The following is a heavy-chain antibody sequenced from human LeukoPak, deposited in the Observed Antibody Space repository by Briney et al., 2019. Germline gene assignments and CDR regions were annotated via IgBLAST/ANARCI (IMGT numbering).Heavy chain of an antibody. CDR1: GGSFSGYY. CDR2: INHSGST. CDR3: ASGAYYYGSGSYYTRLFDY. D-gene: IGHD3-10*01. V-gene: IGHV4-34*01. J-gene: IGHJ4*02. Sequence: SETLSLTCAVYGGSFSGYYWSWIRQPPGKGLEWIGEINHSGSTNYNPSLKSRVTISVDTSKNQFSLKLSSVTAADTAVYYCASGAYYYGSGSYYTRLFDYWGQGTLVTVSS.